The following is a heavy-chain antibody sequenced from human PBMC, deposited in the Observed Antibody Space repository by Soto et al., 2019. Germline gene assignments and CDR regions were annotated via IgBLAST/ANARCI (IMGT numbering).Heavy chain of an antibody. CDR1: GGSISSYY. D-gene: IGHD3-22*01. CDR2: IYYSGST. V-gene: IGHV4-59*01. CDR3: ARGPGGDYYDSSGYPGWFDP. Sequence: SETLSLTCTVSGGSISSYYWSWIRQPPGKGLEWIGYIYYSGSTNYNPSLKSRVTISVDTSKNQFSLKLSSVTAADTAVYYCARGPGGDYYDSSGYPGWFDPWGQGTLVT. J-gene: IGHJ5*02.